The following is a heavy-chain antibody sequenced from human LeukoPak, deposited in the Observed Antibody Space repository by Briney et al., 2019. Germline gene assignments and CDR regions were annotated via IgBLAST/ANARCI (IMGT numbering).Heavy chain of an antibody. CDR2: ISSDGSDQ. CDR1: GFTFSSFA. V-gene: IGHV3-30*04. J-gene: IGHJ4*02. CDR3: ARVVGATVDY. Sequence: GGSLRLSCAASGFTFSSFAMHWVRQAPGKGLEWVAVISSDGSDQYYADSVKGRFTISRDNAKNSLYLQMNSLRAEDTAVYYCARVVGATVDYWGQGTLVTVSS. D-gene: IGHD1-26*01.